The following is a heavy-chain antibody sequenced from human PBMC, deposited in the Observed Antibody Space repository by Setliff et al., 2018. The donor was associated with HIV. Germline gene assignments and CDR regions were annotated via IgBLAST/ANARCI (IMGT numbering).Heavy chain of an antibody. V-gene: IGHV3-66*02. J-gene: IGHJ5*02. D-gene: IGHD2-15*01. CDR2: IHNDGST. CDR3: AREAFAPSLVVAALA. Sequence: GGSLRLSCAASGFTVSTSFMSWVRQAPGKGLEWVSVIHNDGSTYYADAVKGRFTISRDNSKNTLYLQMNSLRGEDTAVYYCAREAFAPSLVVAALAWGQGTLVTVSS. CDR1: GFTVSTSF.